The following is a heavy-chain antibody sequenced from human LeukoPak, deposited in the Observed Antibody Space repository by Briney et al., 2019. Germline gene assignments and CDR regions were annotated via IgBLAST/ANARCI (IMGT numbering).Heavy chain of an antibody. V-gene: IGHV4-4*09. J-gene: IGHJ3*02. CDR1: GGSISSYY. CDR2: IYTSGST. D-gene: IGHD3-22*01. CDR3: ARHKANYYDGSEAFDI. Sequence: SETLSLTCTVSGGSISSYYWSWIRQPPGKGLEWIGDIYTSGSTNYNPSLKSRVTISVDTSKNQFSQKLSSVTAADTAVYYCARHKANYYDGSEAFDIWGQGTMVTVSS.